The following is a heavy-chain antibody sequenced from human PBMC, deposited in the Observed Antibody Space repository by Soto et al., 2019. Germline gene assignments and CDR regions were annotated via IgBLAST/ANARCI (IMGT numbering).Heavy chain of an antibody. CDR2: IIPIFGTA. J-gene: IGHJ5*02. Sequence: QVQLVQSGAEVKKPGSSVKVSCKASGGTFSSYAISWVRQAPGQGLEWTGGIIPIFGTANYAQKFQGRVTITADESTSTAYMELSSLRSAVTAVYYCARDPGIAARPGSFDPWGQGTLVTVSS. V-gene: IGHV1-69*12. CDR1: GGTFSSYA. CDR3: ARDPGIAARPGSFDP. D-gene: IGHD6-6*01.